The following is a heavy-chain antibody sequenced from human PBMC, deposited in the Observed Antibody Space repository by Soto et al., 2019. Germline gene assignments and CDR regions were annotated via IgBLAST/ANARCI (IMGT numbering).Heavy chain of an antibody. V-gene: IGHV4-4*02. D-gene: IGHD6-19*01. Sequence: PSETLSLTCAVSGGSISSSNWWSWVRQPPGKGLEWIGEIYHSGSTNYNPSLKSRVTISVDKSKNQFSLKLSSVTAADTAVYYCARESWDSSGWRYFDYWGQGTLVTVSS. CDR2: IYHSGST. CDR3: ARESWDSSGWRYFDY. CDR1: GGSISSSNW. J-gene: IGHJ4*02.